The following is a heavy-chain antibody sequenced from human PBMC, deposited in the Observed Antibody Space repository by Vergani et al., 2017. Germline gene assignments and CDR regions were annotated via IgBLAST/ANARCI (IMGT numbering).Heavy chain of an antibody. CDR2: ISWNSGSI. D-gene: IGHD6-13*01. CDR3: TRDVADTHSSIWPLNYHYFMDV. V-gene: IGHV3-9*01. Sequence: EVQLVESGGGLVQPGTSLRLSCAVSGFTFDDYAMHWVRQAPGKGLEWVSGISWNSGSIGYADSVKGRFTISRDNTKNILYLQMSSLRVEDTALYYCTRDVADTHSSIWPLNYHYFMDVWGEGTTVTVSS. CDR1: GFTFDDYA. J-gene: IGHJ6*03.